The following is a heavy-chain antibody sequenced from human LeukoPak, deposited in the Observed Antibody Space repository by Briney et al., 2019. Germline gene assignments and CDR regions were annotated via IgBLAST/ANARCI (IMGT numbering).Heavy chain of an antibody. CDR2: ITWNSRVK. J-gene: IGHJ4*02. CDR3: ARGTSHFDWLLSDFDY. Sequence: GGSLRLSCAASGFTFDNFAMHWVRQAPGKGLEWVSGITWNSRVKTYTPSVKGRFTISRDNSKNTLYLQMGSLRAEDMAVYYCARGTSHFDWLLSDFDYWGQGTLVTVSS. D-gene: IGHD3-9*01. CDR1: GFTFDNFA. V-gene: IGHV3-9*03.